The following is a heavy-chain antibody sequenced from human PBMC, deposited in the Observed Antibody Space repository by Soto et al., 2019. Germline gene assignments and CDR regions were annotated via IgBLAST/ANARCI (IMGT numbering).Heavy chain of an antibody. CDR3: AKAQWLLGGDYFDS. CDR2: ISDTIGAT. V-gene: IGHV3-23*01. CDR1: VFIFIAYA. J-gene: IGHJ4*02. Sequence: GGSLRLSCASSVFIFIAYAMSWVRQAPGKGLEWVSTISDTIGATDYADSVKGRFTISRDISRNTLYLEMNNLRAEDTAMYYCAKAQWLLGGDYFDSWGQGALVTVSS. D-gene: IGHD6-19*01.